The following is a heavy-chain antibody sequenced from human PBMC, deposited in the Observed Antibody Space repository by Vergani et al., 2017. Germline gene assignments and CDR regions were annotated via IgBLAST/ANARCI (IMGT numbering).Heavy chain of an antibody. Sequence: QVQLQESGPGLVKPSETLSLTCTVSGGSISSYYWSWIRQPPGKGLEWIGYIYYSGSTNYNPSLKSRVTISVDTSKNQFSLKLSSVTAADTAVYYCARAPQRTNSRWFDPWGQGTLVTVSS. J-gene: IGHJ5*02. CDR3: ARAPQRTNSRWFDP. D-gene: IGHD2-8*01. CDR1: GGSISSYY. CDR2: IYYSGST. V-gene: IGHV4-59*01.